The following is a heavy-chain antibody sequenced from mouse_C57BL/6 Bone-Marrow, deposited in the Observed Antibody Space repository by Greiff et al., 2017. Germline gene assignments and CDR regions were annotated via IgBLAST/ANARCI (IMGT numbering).Heavy chain of an antibody. J-gene: IGHJ2*01. CDR3: ARSDGSSLRLFDY. V-gene: IGHV1-58*01. CDR1: GYTFTSYG. CDR2: IYIGNGYT. Sequence: VHVKQSGAELVRPGSSVKMSCKTSGYTFTSYGINWVKQRPGQGLEWIGYIYIGNGYTEYNEKFKGKATLTSDTSSSTAYMQLSSLTSEDSAIYFCARSDGSSLRLFDYWGQGTTLTVSS. D-gene: IGHD1-1*01.